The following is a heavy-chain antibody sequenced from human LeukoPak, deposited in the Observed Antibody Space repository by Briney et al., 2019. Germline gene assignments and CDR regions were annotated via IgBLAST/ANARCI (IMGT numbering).Heavy chain of an antibody. CDR1: GGSISSGDYY. CDR2: IYYSGST. Sequence: SQTLSLTCTVSGGSISSGDYYWSWIRQPPGMGLEWIGYIYYSGSTYYNPSLKSRVTISVDASKNQFSLKLSSVTAADTAVYYCARETLGASDNWFDPWGQGTLVTVSS. V-gene: IGHV4-30-4*01. D-gene: IGHD1-26*01. CDR3: ARETLGASDNWFDP. J-gene: IGHJ5*02.